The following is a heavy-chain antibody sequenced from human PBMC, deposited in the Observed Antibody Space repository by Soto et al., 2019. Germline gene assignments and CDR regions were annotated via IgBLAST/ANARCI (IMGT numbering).Heavy chain of an antibody. J-gene: IGHJ6*02. CDR2: INVYSGNT. D-gene: IGHD3-16*01. CDR1: GYPFLSYG. V-gene: IGHV1-18*01. CDR3: ARIKASSMDV. Sequence: QVLLVQSGGEVKKPGASVKVSCNTSGYPFLSYGISWVRQAPGQGPEWMGWINVYSGNTEYAKKFRDRITATTDTSTMTAYMERWSLRSDDNAVYYCARIKASSMDVWGQGTRVTVSS.